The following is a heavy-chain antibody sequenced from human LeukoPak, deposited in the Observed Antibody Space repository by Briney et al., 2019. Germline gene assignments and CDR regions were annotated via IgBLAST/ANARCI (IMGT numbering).Heavy chain of an antibody. CDR1: GFTFSTFP. CDR3: VKALTDDAFDI. J-gene: IGHJ3*02. V-gene: IGHV3-64D*06. Sequence: GGSLRLSCSASGFTFSTFPMHWVRQAPGKGLEYFSAISRNGDTTYYADSVKGRFTISRDYSKNTLYLQMSSLRPEDTAVYYCVKALTDDAFDIWGQGTMVTVSS. CDR2: ISRNGDTT.